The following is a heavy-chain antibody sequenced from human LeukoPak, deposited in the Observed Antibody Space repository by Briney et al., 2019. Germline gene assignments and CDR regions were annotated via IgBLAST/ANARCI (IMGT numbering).Heavy chain of an antibody. CDR3: AREGAAARYFDY. V-gene: IGHV4-31*03. CDR2: IYYSGST. Sequence: SETLSLTCTVSGGSISSGGYYWSWIRQHPGKGLEWIGYIYYSGSTYYNPSLKSRVTISVDTSKNQFSLKLSSVTAADTAVYYCAREGAAARYFDYWGQGTLVTVSS. CDR1: GGSISSGGYY. J-gene: IGHJ4*02. D-gene: IGHD6-13*01.